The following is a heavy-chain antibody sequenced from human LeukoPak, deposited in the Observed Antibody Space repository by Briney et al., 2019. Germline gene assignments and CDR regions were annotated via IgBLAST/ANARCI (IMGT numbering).Heavy chain of an antibody. Sequence: SETLSLTCTVSGGSISTYYWSWIRQPPGKGLEWIAYVYYSGSTNYNPSLKSRVTISVDTSKNQFSLKLSSVTAADTAVYYCARGGATTANNAFDIWGQGTMVTVSS. CDR3: ARGGATTANNAFDI. CDR2: VYYSGST. CDR1: GGSISTYY. V-gene: IGHV4-59*12. D-gene: IGHD1-26*01. J-gene: IGHJ3*02.